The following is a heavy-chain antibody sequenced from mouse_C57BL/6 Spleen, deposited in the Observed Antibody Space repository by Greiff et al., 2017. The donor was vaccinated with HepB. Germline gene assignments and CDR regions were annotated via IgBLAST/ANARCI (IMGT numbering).Heavy chain of an antibody. V-gene: IGHV1-22*01. J-gene: IGHJ2*01. Sequence: VQLKESGPELVKPGASVKMSCKASGYTFTDYNMHWVKQSHGKSLEWIGYINPNNGGTSYNQKFKGKATLTVNKSSSTAYMELRSLTSEDSAVYYCARWGNGYDGVDYWGQGTTLTVSS. CDR2: INPNNGGT. CDR3: ARWGNGYDGVDY. CDR1: GYTFTDYN. D-gene: IGHD2-2*01.